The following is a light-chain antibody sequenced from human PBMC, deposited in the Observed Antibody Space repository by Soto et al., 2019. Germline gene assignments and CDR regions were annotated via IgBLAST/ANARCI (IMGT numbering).Light chain of an antibody. CDR2: DAS. CDR1: QDIRFY. Sequence: EIQMTQSPSTLSASLGDRVTITCQASQDIRFYLNWYQHKTGQAPKLLIYDASQLETGVPSKFSGSGSGTDFTFTINNVQAEDIGTYYCQHYNSLPITFAQGTRLEI. V-gene: IGKV1-33*01. J-gene: IGKJ5*01. CDR3: QHYNSLPIT.